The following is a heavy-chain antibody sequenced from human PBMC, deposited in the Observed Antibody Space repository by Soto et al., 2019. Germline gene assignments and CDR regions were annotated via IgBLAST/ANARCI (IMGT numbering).Heavy chain of an antibody. Sequence: ASVKVSCKASGGTFSSYTISWVRQAPGQGLEWMGGFDPKDGKTIYAQKFQGRVTMTEDTSTDTAYMELSSLRSEDTAVYYCATGSVVVVAAANYYYYYGMDVWGQGTTVTVSS. J-gene: IGHJ6*02. D-gene: IGHD2-15*01. CDR2: FDPKDGKT. CDR1: GGTFSSYT. CDR3: ATGSVVVVAAANYYYYYGMDV. V-gene: IGHV1-24*01.